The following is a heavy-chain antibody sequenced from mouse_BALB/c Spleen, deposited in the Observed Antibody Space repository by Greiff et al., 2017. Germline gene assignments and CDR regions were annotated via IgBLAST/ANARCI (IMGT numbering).Heavy chain of an antibody. V-gene: IGHV5-12-2*01. CDR3: ARQVFFYWYFDV. CDR1: GFTFSSYT. J-gene: IGHJ1*01. CDR2: ISNGGGST. Sequence: EVLLVESGGGLVQPGGSLTLSCAASGFTFSSYTMSWVRQTPETRLEWVAYISNGGGSTYYPDTVKGRFTISRDNAKNTLYLQMRSLKSEDTAMYYCARQVFFYWYFDVWGAGTTVTVSA.